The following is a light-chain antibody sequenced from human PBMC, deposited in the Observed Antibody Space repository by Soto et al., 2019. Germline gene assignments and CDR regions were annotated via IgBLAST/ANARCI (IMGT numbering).Light chain of an antibody. CDR3: LQYGTPPYT. CDR2: AAS. Sequence: EIVLTQSPGTLSLSPGEGATLSCRASQSVRSSYLAWYQQKPGQAPRLLIYAASSRATGIPDRFSGSGSGTDFTLTISRLETDDFAVYYCLQYGTPPYTFGQGTKLEIK. J-gene: IGKJ2*01. V-gene: IGKV3-20*01. CDR1: QSVRSSY.